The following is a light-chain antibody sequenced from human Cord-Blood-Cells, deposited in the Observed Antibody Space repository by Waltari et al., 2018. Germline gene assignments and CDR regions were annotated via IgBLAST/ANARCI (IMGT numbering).Light chain of an antibody. Sequence: DIVMTQSPDSLAVSLGERATINCKSSQSVLYSSNNKNYLAWYQRKPGQPPKLLIYWASTRGSGVPDRCSVGVAGTDFTLTTSGLQAEDVAVYYCQQYYSTPFTFGPGTKVDIK. CDR1: QSVLYSSNNKNY. CDR3: QQYYSTPFT. V-gene: IGKV4-1*01. J-gene: IGKJ3*01. CDR2: WAS.